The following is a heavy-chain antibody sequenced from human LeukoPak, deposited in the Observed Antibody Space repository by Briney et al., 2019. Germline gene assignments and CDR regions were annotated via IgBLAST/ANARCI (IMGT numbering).Heavy chain of an antibody. D-gene: IGHD3-22*01. CDR2: ISYDGSNK. Sequence: GGSLRLSCAASGFTFSSYAMHWVRQAPGKGLEWVAVISYDGSNKYYADSVKGRFTISRDNSKNTLYLQMNSLRAEDTAVYYCARTTCYYDSSGYYYENWGQGTLVTVSS. V-gene: IGHV3-30-3*01. CDR1: GFTFSSYA. J-gene: IGHJ4*02. CDR3: ARTTCYYDSSGYYYEN.